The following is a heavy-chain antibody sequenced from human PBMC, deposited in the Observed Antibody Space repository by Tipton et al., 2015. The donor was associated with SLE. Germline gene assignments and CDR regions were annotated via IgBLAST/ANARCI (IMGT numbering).Heavy chain of an antibody. CDR1: GVSFSDCG. Sequence: SGVSFSDCGMHWVRQAPGKGLGWVAFIPHDGSNTYYAGSVKGRFTISRDNSKNTLYLQMDSLRAEDTAVYYCAKVEGTYYYYLMDVWGQGTTVTVSS. CDR2: IPHDGSNT. J-gene: IGHJ6*02. CDR3: AKVEGTYYYYLMDV. V-gene: IGHV3-30*02. D-gene: IGHD1-1*01.